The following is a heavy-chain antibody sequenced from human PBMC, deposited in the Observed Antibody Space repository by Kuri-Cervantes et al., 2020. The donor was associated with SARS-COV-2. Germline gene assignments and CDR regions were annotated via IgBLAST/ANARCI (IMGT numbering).Heavy chain of an antibody. V-gene: IGHV3-23*03. CDR1: GSTFSSYA. D-gene: IGHD3-10*01. Sequence: GESLKISCAASGSTFSSYAMSWVRQAPGKGLEWVSVIYSGGSSTYYADSVKGRFTISRDNAKNSLYLQMNSLRAEDTAVYYCARVRGVGYWGQGTLVTVSS. CDR2: IYSGGSST. CDR3: ARVRGVGY. J-gene: IGHJ4*02.